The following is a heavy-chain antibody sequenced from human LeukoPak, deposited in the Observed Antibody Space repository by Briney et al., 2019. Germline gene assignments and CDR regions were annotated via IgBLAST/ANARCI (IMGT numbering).Heavy chain of an antibody. V-gene: IGHV3-72*01. CDR2: TRNKANSYTT. CDR3: ASEGSSSSLDY. D-gene: IGHD6-6*01. J-gene: IGHJ4*02. CDR1: GFTFSDHY. Sequence: PGGSLRLSCAASGFTFSDHYMDWVRQAPGKGREWVGRTRNKANSYTTEYAASVKGRFTISRDDSKNSLYLQMNSLKTEDTAVYYCASEGSSSSLDYWGQGTLVTVSS.